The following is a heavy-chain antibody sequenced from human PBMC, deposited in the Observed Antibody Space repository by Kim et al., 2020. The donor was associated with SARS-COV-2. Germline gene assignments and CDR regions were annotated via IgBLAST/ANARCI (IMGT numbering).Heavy chain of an antibody. CDR1: EFTFGTYG. D-gene: IGHD4-4*01. Sequence: GGSLRLSCAASEFTFGTYGMYWVRQAPGKGLEWVALISYDGNNEYYADSVKGRFTISRDNSKNTLYLQMNSLRAEDTAVYYCAKVDGRYSNYRNHYYGMGVWGRGNADTVPS. J-gene: IGHJ6*02. CDR3: AKVDGRYSNYRNHYYGMGV. V-gene: IGHV3-30*18. CDR2: ISYDGNNE.